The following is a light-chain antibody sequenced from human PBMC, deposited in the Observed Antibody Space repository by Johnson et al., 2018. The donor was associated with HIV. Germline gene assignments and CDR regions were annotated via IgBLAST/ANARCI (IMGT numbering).Light chain of an antibody. J-gene: IGLJ1*01. V-gene: IGLV1-51*01. CDR3: GTWDSSLSVNYV. Sequence: QSVLTQPPSVSAAPGQKVTISCSGSNSNIGSNYVSWYQQLPGTAPKLLIYDNNKRPSGIPDRFSGSKSGTSATLGITGLQTGDEADYYCGTWDSSLSVNYVFGTGTKVTVL. CDR1: NSNIGSNY. CDR2: DNN.